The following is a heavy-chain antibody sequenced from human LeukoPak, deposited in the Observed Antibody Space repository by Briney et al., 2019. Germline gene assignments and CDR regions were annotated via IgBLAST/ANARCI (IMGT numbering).Heavy chain of an antibody. CDR2: ISTYNGHT. Sequence: ASVKVSCKASGYTFTSYAMNWVRQAPGQGLEWTGWISTYNGHTNYARKVQGRVTMTTDTSTSTAYMELRSLRSDDTVVYYCAREGGRYCSGGSCYSSNGWYGGLNYWGQGTLVTVSS. D-gene: IGHD2-15*01. J-gene: IGHJ4*02. CDR1: GYTFTSYA. CDR3: AREGGRYCSGGSCYSSNGWYGGLNY. V-gene: IGHV1-18*01.